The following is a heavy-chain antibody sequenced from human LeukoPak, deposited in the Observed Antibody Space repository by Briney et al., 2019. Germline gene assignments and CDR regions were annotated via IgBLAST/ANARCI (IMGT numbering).Heavy chain of an antibody. J-gene: IGHJ4*02. D-gene: IGHD2-2*01. CDR2: IIPIFGTA. CDR1: GGTFSSYA. CDR3: IVWDIVVVRLPY. Sequence: ASVKVSCKASGGTFSSYAISWVRQAPGQGLEWMGGIIPIFGTANYAQKFQGRVTITADESTSTAYMELSSLRSEDTAVYYCIVWDIVVVRLPYWGQGTLVTVSS. V-gene: IGHV1-69*13.